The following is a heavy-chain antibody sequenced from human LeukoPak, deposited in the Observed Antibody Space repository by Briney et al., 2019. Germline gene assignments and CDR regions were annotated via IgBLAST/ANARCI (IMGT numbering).Heavy chain of an antibody. CDR1: GFTFSNSD. V-gene: IGHV3-7*01. CDR2: INQDGSEK. J-gene: IGHJ5*02. Sequence: GGSLRLPCAASGFTFSNSDMSWVRQAPGKGPEWVANINQDGSEKYYVDSVKGRFTISRDNAKNSLLLQMNSLRGEDTAFYYCAIGQTSFDPWGQGTLVTVSS. D-gene: IGHD1-7*01. CDR3: AIGQTSFDP.